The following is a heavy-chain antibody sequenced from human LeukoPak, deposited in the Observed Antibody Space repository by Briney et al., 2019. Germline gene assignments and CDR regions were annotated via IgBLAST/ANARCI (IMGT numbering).Heavy chain of an antibody. D-gene: IGHD1-1*01. Sequence: GGSLRLSCAASGFTFSSYWMHWVRQAPGKGLEWVSHVNTDGSYTTYADSVKGRFTVSRDNAKNTMYLQMNSLRAEDTAVYYCASFGINWSSFYWGQGTLVTVSS. J-gene: IGHJ4*02. CDR3: ASFGINWSSFY. CDR2: VNTDGSYT. V-gene: IGHV3-74*03. CDR1: GFTFSSYW.